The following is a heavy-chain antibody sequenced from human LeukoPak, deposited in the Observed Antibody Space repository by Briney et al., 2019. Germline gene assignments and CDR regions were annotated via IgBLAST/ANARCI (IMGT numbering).Heavy chain of an antibody. J-gene: IGHJ5*02. CDR3: ARAGGRSWFDP. CDR1: GYTFTGYY. Sequence: VASVKVSCKASGYTFTGYYMHWVRQAPGQGLEWMGWINPNSGCTNYAQKFQGRVTMTRDTSMSTAYMELSRLTSDDTAVYYCARAGGRSWFDPWGQGTLVTVSS. V-gene: IGHV1-2*02. CDR2: INPNSGCT.